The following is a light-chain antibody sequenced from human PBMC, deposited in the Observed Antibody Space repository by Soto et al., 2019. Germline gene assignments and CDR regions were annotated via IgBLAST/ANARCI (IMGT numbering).Light chain of an antibody. V-gene: IGKV1-8*01. J-gene: IGKJ2*01. CDR1: QDISSS. CDR2: SAF. CDR3: QQYYTYPYT. Sequence: AIRMTQSPSSFSASTGDRVTITCRASQDISSSLAWYQQKPGRAPKLLIFSAFTLQNGVPSRFSGSGSGTEFTLTISCLQSEDFAAYYCQQYYTYPYTFGQGTKLEIK.